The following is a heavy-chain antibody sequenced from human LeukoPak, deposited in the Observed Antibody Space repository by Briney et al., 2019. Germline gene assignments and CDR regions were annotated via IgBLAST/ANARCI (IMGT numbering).Heavy chain of an antibody. J-gene: IGHJ4*02. Sequence: PSETLSLTCTVSGGSISSGAYYWSWIRQPPGKGLEWIGEINHSGSTNYNPSLKSRVTISVDTSKNQFSLKLSSVTAADTAVYYCARGTMPSYYFDYWGQGTLVTVSS. D-gene: IGHD2-2*01. CDR1: GGSISSGAYY. CDR3: ARGTMPSYYFDY. CDR2: INHSGST. V-gene: IGHV4-39*07.